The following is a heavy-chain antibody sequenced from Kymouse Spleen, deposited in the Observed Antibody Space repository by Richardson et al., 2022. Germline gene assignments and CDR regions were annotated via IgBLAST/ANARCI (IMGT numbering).Heavy chain of an antibody. CDR1: GFTFSSYS. CDR2: ISSSSSYI. J-gene: IGHJ6*02. D-gene: IGHD5-12*01. CDR3: ARDRYSGYEYYYYYYGMDV. V-gene: IGHV3-21*03. Sequence: EVQLVESGGGLVKPGGSLRLSCAASGFTFSSYSMNWVRQAPGKGLEWVSSISSSSSYIYYADSVKGRFTISRDNAKNSLYLQMNSLRAEDTAVYYCARDRYSGYEYYYYYYGMDVWGQGTTVTVSS.